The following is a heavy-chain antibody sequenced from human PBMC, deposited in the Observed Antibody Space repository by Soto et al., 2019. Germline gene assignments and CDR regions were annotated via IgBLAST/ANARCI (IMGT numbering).Heavy chain of an antibody. D-gene: IGHD2-2*01. CDR1: GFTFTAYY. CDR2: IYPSRGRT. V-gene: IGHV1-46*01. CDR3: ARAQGLCTSTTCYPWYFEF. Sequence: ASVKVSCKASGFTFTAYYIHWVRQAPGQGLEWMVIIYPSRGRTTYAQKFQGRVTMTRDTSTTTVYMELGSLRSEDAAVYYCARAQGLCTSTTCYPWYFEFWGHGTLVTVSS. J-gene: IGHJ2*01.